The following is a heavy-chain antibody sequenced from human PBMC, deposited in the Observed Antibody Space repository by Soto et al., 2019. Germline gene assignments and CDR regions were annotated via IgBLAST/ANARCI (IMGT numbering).Heavy chain of an antibody. CDR1: GFSVRSSQ. J-gene: IGHJ5*02. CDR2: IFIDGTT. Sequence: GGSLRLSCAASGFSVRSSQMSWVRQAPGKGLEWVSVIFIDGTTHYGVSVKGRFTISRDSARNTLYLQLNGLRVDDTAVYYCARVGPYDSGSYMFRYDRFDPRGQRTQVTVSS. V-gene: IGHV3-53*01. D-gene: IGHD3-10*01. CDR3: ARVGPYDSGSYMFRYDRFDP.